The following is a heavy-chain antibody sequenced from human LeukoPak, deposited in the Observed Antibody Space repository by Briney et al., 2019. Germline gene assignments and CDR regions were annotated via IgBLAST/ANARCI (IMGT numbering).Heavy chain of an antibody. J-gene: IGHJ6*02. CDR2: MNINTGGT. Sequence: ASVKLSCGASVYTFTVYYIHWVRQAPGQGLVWMGWMNINTGGTSYAQKFQGRVTMTRATSTSTAYLELTRLTSDDTAVYYCARENEMDVWGQGTTVTVSS. CDR3: ARENEMDV. V-gene: IGHV1-2*02. D-gene: IGHD1-1*01. CDR1: VYTFTVYY.